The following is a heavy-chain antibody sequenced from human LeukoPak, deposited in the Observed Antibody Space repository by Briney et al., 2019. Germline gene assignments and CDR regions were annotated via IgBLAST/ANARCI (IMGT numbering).Heavy chain of an antibody. CDR3: AREEALGSGSFDY. V-gene: IGHV4-59*01. CDR2: IYYSGST. J-gene: IGHJ4*02. D-gene: IGHD1-26*01. CDR1: GGSISTYY. Sequence: SETLSLTCTVSGGSISTYYWSWIRQPPGKGLEWIGYIYYSGSTSYNPSLRSRVTISVDTSKNQFSLKLSSVTAADTAVYYCAREEALGSGSFDYWGQGTLVTVSS.